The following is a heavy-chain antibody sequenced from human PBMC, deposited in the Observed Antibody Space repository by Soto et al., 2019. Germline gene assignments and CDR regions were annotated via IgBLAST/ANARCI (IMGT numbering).Heavy chain of an antibody. CDR3: AKDSRDNSPTRDPFDT. CDR1: GFTFSNYA. V-gene: IGHV3-23*01. D-gene: IGHD1-20*01. J-gene: IGHJ5*02. CDR2: ISGGSSKK. Sequence: EVQLLESGGDFVQPGGSLRLACEASGFTFSNYAMSWVRQAPGKGLEWVSSISGGSSKKNYADSVKGRFTISRDNSKNTLFQQMSSLRVEDTAVYFCAKDSRDNSPTRDPFDTWGQGTLVTVSS.